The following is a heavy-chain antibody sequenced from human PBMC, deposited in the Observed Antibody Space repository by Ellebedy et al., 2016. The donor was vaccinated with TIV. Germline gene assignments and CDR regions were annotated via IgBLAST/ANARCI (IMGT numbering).Heavy chain of an antibody. V-gene: IGHV1-58*02. D-gene: IGHD3-16*02. CDR3: AADRAPHFPYRGQVGIYYYYNRDV. CDR2: IAVGSGNT. Sequence: AASVTVSCKASGFTFTGSAMQWVRQARGQRLEWIGWIAVGSGNTNYAQKFQERVTITRDMSTRTAYMELGSLRSEDTAVYYCAADRAPHFPYRGQVGIYYYYNRDVWGQGTTVTVSS. J-gene: IGHJ6*02. CDR1: GFTFTGSA.